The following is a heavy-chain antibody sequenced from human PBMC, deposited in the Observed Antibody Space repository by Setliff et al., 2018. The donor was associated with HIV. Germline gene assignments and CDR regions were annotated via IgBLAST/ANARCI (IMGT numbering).Heavy chain of an antibody. CDR1: GYTFTSYG. Sequence: ASVKVSCKASGYTFTSYGISWVRQAPGQGLEWMGWISAYNGNTNYAQKLQGRVTMTRDTSISTAYMELSRLRSDDTAVYYCARGFVVVPAAMSYWGQGTLVTVSS. CDR2: ISAYNGNT. CDR3: ARGFVVVPAAMSY. J-gene: IGHJ4*02. D-gene: IGHD2-2*01. V-gene: IGHV1-18*01.